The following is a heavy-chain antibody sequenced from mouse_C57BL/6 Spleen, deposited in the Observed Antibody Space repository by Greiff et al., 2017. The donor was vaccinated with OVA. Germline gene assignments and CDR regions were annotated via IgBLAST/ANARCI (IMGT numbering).Heavy chain of an antibody. D-gene: IGHD2-4*01. Sequence: VQLQQSGPELVKPGASVKISCKASGYAFSSSWMNWVKQRPGKGLEWIGRIYPGDGDTNYNGKFKGKATLTADKSSSTAYMQLSSLTSGDSAVYFCARDYDYDPYAMDYWGQGTSVTVSS. V-gene: IGHV1-82*01. CDR1: GYAFSSSW. CDR2: IYPGDGDT. CDR3: ARDYDYDPYAMDY. J-gene: IGHJ4*01.